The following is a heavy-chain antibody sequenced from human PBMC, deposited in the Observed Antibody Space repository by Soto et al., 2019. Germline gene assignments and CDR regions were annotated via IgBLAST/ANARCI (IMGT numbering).Heavy chain of an antibody. CDR1: GYTFTSYA. J-gene: IGHJ6*02. V-gene: IGHV1-3*01. D-gene: IGHD3-10*01. CDR3: ARDKVWFGELTLYNYYYGMDV. CDR2: INAGNGST. Sequence: ASVKVSCKASGYTFTSYAMHGVRQAPGQRLEWMGWINAGNGSTYYADSVKGRFTISRDNSKNTLYLQMNSLRAEDTAVYYCARDKVWFGELTLYNYYYGMDVWGQGTTVTVS.